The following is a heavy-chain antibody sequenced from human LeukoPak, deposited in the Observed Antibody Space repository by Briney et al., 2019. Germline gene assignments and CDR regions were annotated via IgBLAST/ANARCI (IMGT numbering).Heavy chain of an antibody. D-gene: IGHD2-2*01. CDR3: ARGRDIVVVRVWFDP. V-gene: IGHV4-34*01. CDR1: GGSFSGYY. CDR2: INHSGST. J-gene: IGHJ5*02. Sequence: PSETLSLTCAVYGGSFSGYYWSWIRQPPGKGLEWIGEINHSGSTNYNPSLESRVTISVDTSKNQFSLKLSSVTAADTAVYYCARGRDIVVVRVWFDPWGQGTLVTVSS.